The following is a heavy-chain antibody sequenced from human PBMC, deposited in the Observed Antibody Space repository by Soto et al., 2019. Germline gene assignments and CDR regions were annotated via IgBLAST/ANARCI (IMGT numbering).Heavy chain of an antibody. CDR1: GFSLSTSAMC. J-gene: IGHJ5*02. CDR2: IDRDDDK. CDR3: ARAAGTRLSWFDP. Sequence: VSGPTLVNPTQTLTLTCTFSGFSLSTSAMCVSWIRQPPGKALEWLALIDRDDDKYYSTSLKTRLTISKDTSKNQVVLTMTNMDPVDTATYYCARAAGTRLSWFDPWGQGTQVTVYS. V-gene: IGHV2-70*01. D-gene: IGHD6-13*01.